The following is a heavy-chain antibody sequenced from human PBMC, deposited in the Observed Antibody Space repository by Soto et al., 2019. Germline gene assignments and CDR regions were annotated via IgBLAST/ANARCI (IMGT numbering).Heavy chain of an antibody. CDR2: ISSSSSTI. D-gene: IGHD2-15*01. CDR1: GFTFSSYS. CDR3: ARNQCSGGSCYGYYYYYGMDV. Sequence: GGSLRLSCAASGFTFSSYSMNWVRQAPGKGLEWVSYISSSSSTIYYADSVKGRFTISRDNAKNSLYLQMNSLRDEDTAVYYCARNQCSGGSCYGYYYYYGMDVWGQGTTVTVS. V-gene: IGHV3-48*02. J-gene: IGHJ6*02.